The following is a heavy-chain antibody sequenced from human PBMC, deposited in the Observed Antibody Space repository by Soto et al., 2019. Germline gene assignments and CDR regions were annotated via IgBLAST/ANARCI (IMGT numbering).Heavy chain of an antibody. J-gene: IGHJ4*02. CDR2: INTDGSTT. V-gene: IGHV3-74*01. Sequence: EVQLVESGGGLVQPGGSLRLSCAASGFTFSSSRILWVRQAPGKGLVWVSRINTDGSTTTYADSVKGRFTISRDNSKNTLYLQMNSLRAEDTAVYYCARDPLLREFDYWGQGTLVTVSS. CDR1: GFTFSSSR. D-gene: IGHD3-16*01. CDR3: ARDPLLREFDY.